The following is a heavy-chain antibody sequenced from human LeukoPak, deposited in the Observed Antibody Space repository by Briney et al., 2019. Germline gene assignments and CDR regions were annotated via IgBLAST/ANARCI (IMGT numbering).Heavy chain of an antibody. V-gene: IGHV1-46*01. D-gene: IGHD3-10*01. CDR1: GYTFTNYY. J-gene: IGHJ4*02. CDR2: VSPTGDST. CDR3: ARDIKLWFGELLSPGNY. Sequence: ASVKVFCKASGYTFTNYYMHWVRQAPGQGLEWMGIVSPTGDSTSYAQKFQGRVTMTRDTSTSTVYMELSSLRSEDTAVYYCARDIKLWFGELLSPGNYWGQGTLVTVSS.